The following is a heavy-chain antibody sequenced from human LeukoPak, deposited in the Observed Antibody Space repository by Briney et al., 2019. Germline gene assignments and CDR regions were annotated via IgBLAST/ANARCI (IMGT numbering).Heavy chain of an antibody. CDR3: AGGRTDIVVVPATLRNYYFDY. CDR2: IIPIFGTA. J-gene: IGHJ4*02. V-gene: IGHV1-69*06. Sequence: SVKVSCKASGGTFSSYAISWVRQAPGQGLEWMGGIIPIFGTANYAQKFQGRVTITADKSTSTAYMELSSLRSEDTAVYYCAGGRTDIVVVPATLRNYYFDYWGQGTLVTVSS. D-gene: IGHD2-2*01. CDR1: GGTFSSYA.